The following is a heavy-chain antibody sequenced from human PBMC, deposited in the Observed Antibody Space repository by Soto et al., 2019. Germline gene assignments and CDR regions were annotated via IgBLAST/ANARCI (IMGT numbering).Heavy chain of an antibody. CDR2: IYYSGST. CDR3: ARGGGLGYCSGGRCTGWFDS. J-gene: IGHJ5*01. CDR1: GGSISSGDSY. V-gene: IGHV4-30-4*01. D-gene: IGHD2-15*01. Sequence: QVQLQESGPGLVKPSQTLSLTCTVSGGSISSGDSYWSWIRQPPGKGLEWIGFIYYSGSTSYNPSLKSRVTISVDTSKNQFSLRLSSVTAADTAVYYCARGGGLGYCSGGRCTGWFDSWGQGTLVTVSS.